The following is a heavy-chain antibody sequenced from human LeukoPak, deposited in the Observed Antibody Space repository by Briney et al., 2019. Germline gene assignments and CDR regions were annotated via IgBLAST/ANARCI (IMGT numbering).Heavy chain of an antibody. D-gene: IGHD5-24*01. CDR1: GFTFTSSA. V-gene: IGHV1-58*02. CDR2: IVVGSGNT. Sequence: SVKVSCKASGFTFTSSAMQWVRQARGQRLEWIGWIVVGSGNTNYAQKFQERATITRDMSTSTAYMELSSLRSEDTAVYYCAADAQDEDAFDIWGQGTMVTVSS. CDR3: AADAQDEDAFDI. J-gene: IGHJ3*02.